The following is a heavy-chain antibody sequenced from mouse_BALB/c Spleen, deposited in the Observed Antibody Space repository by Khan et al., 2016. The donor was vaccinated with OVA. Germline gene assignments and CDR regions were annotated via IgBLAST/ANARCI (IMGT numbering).Heavy chain of an antibody. CDR2: INPGSGGT. D-gene: IGHD3-2*02. J-gene: IGHJ3*01. Sequence: QIQLVQSGAELVRPGTSVKVSCKASGYAFTNYLIEWVKQRPGQGLEWIGVINPGSGGTNYNEKFKDKATLTADKSSSTAYMQLSSLTSDDSAVYFGSRSGYGFGAYWGPGTLVTVST. CDR3: SRSGYGFGAY. V-gene: IGHV1-54*03. CDR1: GYAFTNYL.